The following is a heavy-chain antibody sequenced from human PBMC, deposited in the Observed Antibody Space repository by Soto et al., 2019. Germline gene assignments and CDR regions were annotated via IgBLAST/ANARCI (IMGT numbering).Heavy chain of an antibody. CDR3: ARVPYTVTTEDY. CDR1: GYSFTSYG. J-gene: IGHJ4*02. CDR2: ISAYNGNT. V-gene: IGHV1-18*01. Sequence: ASVKVSCQASGYSFTSYGISWVRQAPGQGLEWMGWISAYNGNTNYAQKLQGRVTMTTDTSTSTAYMELRSLRSDDTAVYYCARVPYTVTTEDYWGQGTLVTVSS. D-gene: IGHD4-17*01.